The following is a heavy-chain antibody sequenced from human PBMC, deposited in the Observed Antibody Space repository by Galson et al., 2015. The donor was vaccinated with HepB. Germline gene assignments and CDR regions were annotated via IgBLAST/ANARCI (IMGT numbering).Heavy chain of an antibody. V-gene: IGHV3-30-3*01. J-gene: IGHJ4*02. CDR2: ISYDGSNK. Sequence: SLRLSCAASGFTFSSYAMHWVRQAPGKGLEWVAVISYDGSNKYYADSVKGRFTISRDNSKNTLYLQMNSLRAEDTAVYYCARGPRITIFGVVTSGADYWGQGTLVTVSS. CDR3: ARGPRITIFGVVTSGADY. D-gene: IGHD3-3*01. CDR1: GFTFSSYA.